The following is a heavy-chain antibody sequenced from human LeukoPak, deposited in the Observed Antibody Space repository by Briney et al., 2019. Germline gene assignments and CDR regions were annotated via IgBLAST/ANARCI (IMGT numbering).Heavy chain of an antibody. CDR3: ARHSRYSSGWRYNWFDP. D-gene: IGHD6-19*01. CDR2: IYYSGST. CDR1: GGSISSSSYY. J-gene: IGHJ5*02. V-gene: IGHV4-39*01. Sequence: SETLSLTCTVSGGSISSSSYYWGWIRQPPGKGLEWIGSIYYSGSTYYNPSLKSRVTISVDTSKNQFSLKLSSVTAADTAVYYCARHSRYSSGWRYNWFDPWGQGTLVTVSS.